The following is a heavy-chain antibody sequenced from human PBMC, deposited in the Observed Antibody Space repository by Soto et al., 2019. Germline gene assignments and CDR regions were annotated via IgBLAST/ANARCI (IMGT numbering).Heavy chain of an antibody. Sequence: GGSLRLSCAASGFTFSSYGMHWVRQAPGKGLEWVAVISYDGSNKYYADSVKGRFTISRDNSKNTLYLQMNSLRAEDTAVYYCANSGTSRDYYFDYWGQGTLVTVSS. J-gene: IGHJ4*02. CDR1: GFTFSSYG. CDR3: ANSGTSRDYYFDY. D-gene: IGHD6-13*01. CDR2: ISYDGSNK. V-gene: IGHV3-30*18.